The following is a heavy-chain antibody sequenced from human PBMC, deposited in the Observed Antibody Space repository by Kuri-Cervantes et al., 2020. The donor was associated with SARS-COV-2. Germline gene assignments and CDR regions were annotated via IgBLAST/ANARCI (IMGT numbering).Heavy chain of an antibody. J-gene: IGHJ6*02. CDR1: GGSFSGYY. V-gene: IGHV4-34*01. D-gene: IGHD3-16*01. CDR2: INHSGST. CDR3: ARGRVYARRIYYYYYGMDV. Sequence: SETLSLTCAVYGGSFSGYYWSWIRQPPGKGLEWIGEINHSGSTNYNPSLKSRVTISVDTSKNQFSLKLSSVTAADTAVYYCARGRVYARRIYYYYYGMDVWGHGTTVTVSS.